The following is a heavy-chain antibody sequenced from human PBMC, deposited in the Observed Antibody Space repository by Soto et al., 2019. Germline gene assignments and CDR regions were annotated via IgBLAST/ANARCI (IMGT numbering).Heavy chain of an antibody. V-gene: IGHV3-21*01. CDR1: GFTFSSYS. CDR2: ISSSSSYI. J-gene: IGHJ4*02. D-gene: IGHD2-15*01. Sequence: EVQLVESGGGLVKPGGSLRLSCAASGFTFSSYSMNWVRQAPGKGLEWVSSISSSSSYIYYADSVKGRFTISRDNAKNSLYLQMNSRRAEDTAVYYCARAPGYCSGGSCYSPLDYWGQGTLVTVSS. CDR3: ARAPGYCSGGSCYSPLDY.